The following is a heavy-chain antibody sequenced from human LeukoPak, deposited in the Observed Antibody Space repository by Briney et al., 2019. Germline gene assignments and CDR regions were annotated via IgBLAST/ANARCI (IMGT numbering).Heavy chain of an antibody. CDR1: GGSISSGDYY. CDR3: ARGPVVTPHFDY. J-gene: IGHJ4*02. CDR2: IYYSGST. V-gene: IGHV4-30-4*01. D-gene: IGHD4-23*01. Sequence: SETLSLTCTVSGGSISSGDYYCSWIRQPPGKGLEWIGYIYYSGSTYYNPSLKSRVTISVDTSKNQFSLKLSSVTAADTAVYYCARGPVVTPHFDYWGQGTLVTVSS.